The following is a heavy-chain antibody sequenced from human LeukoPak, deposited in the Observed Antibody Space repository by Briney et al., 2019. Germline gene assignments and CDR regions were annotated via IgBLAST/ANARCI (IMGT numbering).Heavy chain of an antibody. Sequence: GASVKVSFKASGYTFTSRCINWVRQAPGQGLEWMGWISVYNGNTNYAQKLHGRVTLTTDTTTSTAYMELRSLRSDDTAIYYCARGRIEGYDFWRPYQSGAFDIWGQGTMVAVSS. V-gene: IGHV1-18*01. CDR3: ARGRIEGYDFWRPYQSGAFDI. CDR2: ISVYNGNT. D-gene: IGHD3-3*01. CDR1: GYTFTSRC. J-gene: IGHJ3*02.